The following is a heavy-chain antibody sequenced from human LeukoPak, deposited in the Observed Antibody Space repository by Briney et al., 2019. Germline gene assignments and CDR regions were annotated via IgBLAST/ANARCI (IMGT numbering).Heavy chain of an antibody. V-gene: IGHV1-8*03. CDR2: MNPNSGNT. CDR3: ARARIDCSSTSCDDAFDI. D-gene: IGHD2-2*01. Sequence: GASVKVSCKASGYAFISYDINWVRQATGQGLEWMGWMNPNSGNTGYAQKFQGRVTITRNTSISTAYMELSSLRSEDTAVYYCARARIDCSSTSCDDAFDIWGQGTMVTVSS. CDR1: GYAFISYD. J-gene: IGHJ3*02.